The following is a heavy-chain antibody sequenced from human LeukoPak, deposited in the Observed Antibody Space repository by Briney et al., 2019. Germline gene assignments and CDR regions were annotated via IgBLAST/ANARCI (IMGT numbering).Heavy chain of an antibody. Sequence: GGSLRLSCAASEFSVGSNYMTWVRQAPGKGLEWVSLIYSGGSTYYADSVKGRFTISRDNSKNILYLQMNSLRADDTAVYYCAKVSESNYDILTGYYTPYYFDYWGQGTLVTVSS. V-gene: IGHV3-53*01. CDR2: IYSGGST. J-gene: IGHJ4*02. D-gene: IGHD3-9*01. CDR3: AKVSESNYDILTGYYTPYYFDY. CDR1: EFSVGSNY.